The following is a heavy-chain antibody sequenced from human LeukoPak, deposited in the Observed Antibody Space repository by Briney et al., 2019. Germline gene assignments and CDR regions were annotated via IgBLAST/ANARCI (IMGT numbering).Heavy chain of an antibody. CDR2: MNPNSGNP. CDR3: ARDGAFVVGPAAISGEYYYGMDV. V-gene: IGHV1-8*01. Sequence: ASVKVSCKASGYTFTSYDTNWVRQATGQGLEWMGWMNPNSGNPGYAQKFQGRVTMTRNTSISTAYMELSSLRSEDTAVYYCARDGAFVVGPAAISGEYYYGMDVWGQGTTVTVSS. D-gene: IGHD2-2*02. J-gene: IGHJ6*02. CDR1: GYTFTSYD.